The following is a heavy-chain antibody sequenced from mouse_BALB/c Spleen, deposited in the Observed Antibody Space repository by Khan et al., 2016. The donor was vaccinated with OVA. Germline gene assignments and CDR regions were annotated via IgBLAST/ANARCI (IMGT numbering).Heavy chain of an antibody. CDR2: IAPGSGST. Sequence: DLVRPGASVKLSCKASGYTFTSYWINWVKQRPGQGLEWIGRIAPGSGSTHYTEMFKGNVTLTVDPSSSTPYIQLSSLSYEDSAVFFCTGVNYYGRTCDAMDYWGQGTSVTVSS. CDR3: TGVNYYGRTCDAMDY. V-gene: IGHV1S41*01. J-gene: IGHJ4*01. CDR1: GYTFTSYW. D-gene: IGHD1-1*01.